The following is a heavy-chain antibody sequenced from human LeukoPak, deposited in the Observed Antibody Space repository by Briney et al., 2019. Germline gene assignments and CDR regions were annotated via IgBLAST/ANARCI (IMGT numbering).Heavy chain of an antibody. V-gene: IGHV3-30*03. Sequence: PGGSLRLSCAASGFTFSSYGMHWVRQAPGKGLEWVAVISYDGSNKYYADSVKGRFTISRDNAKSSLYLQMTSLRAEDTAVYYCARMRGQGGQDIWGQGTMVTVSS. CDR2: ISYDGSNK. D-gene: IGHD3-16*01. CDR1: GFTFSSYG. J-gene: IGHJ3*02. CDR3: ARMRGQGGQDI.